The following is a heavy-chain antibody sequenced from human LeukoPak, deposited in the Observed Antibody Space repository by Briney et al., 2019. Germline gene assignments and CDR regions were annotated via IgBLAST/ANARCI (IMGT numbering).Heavy chain of an antibody. CDR2: IYYSGST. D-gene: IGHD1-26*01. Sequence: SETLSLTCTVSGGSISSSSYYWGWIRRPPGKGLEWIGSIYYSGSTYYNPSLKSRVTISVDTSKNQFSLKLSSVAAADTAVYYCARRAYSEGGLPTRYYYYYMDVWGKGTTVTISS. CDR1: GGSISSSSYY. CDR3: ARRAYSEGGLPTRYYYYYMDV. J-gene: IGHJ6*03. V-gene: IGHV4-39*01.